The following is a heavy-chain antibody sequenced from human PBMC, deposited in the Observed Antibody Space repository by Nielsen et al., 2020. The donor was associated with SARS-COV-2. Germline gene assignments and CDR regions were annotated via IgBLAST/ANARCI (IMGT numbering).Heavy chain of an antibody. J-gene: IGHJ6*02. V-gene: IGHV3-23*01. D-gene: IGHD2-2*02. CDR2: ISGSGSSI. CDR3: AKETRPRYCSSTSCYTKYYYAMDV. Sequence: WIRQPPGKGLEWVSAISGSGSSIYYADSVKGRSTISRDNSKNMFYLQMNSLRAEDTAVYYCAKETRPRYCSSTSCYTKYYYAMDVWGQGTTVTVSS.